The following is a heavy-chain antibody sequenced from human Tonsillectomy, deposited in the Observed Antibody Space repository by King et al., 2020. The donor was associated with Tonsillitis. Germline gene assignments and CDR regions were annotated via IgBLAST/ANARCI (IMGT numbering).Heavy chain of an antibody. V-gene: IGHV3-30*18. Sequence: VQLVESGGGVVQPGRSLRLSCAASGFTFSSYGMHWVRQAPGKGLEWVAVISYDGSNKYYADSVNGRFTISRDNSKNTLYVQMNSLRAEDTAVYYCAKDRWGLGILSLYYYYYGMDVWGQGTTVTVSS. CDR3: AKDRWGLGILSLYYYYYGMDV. CDR2: ISYDGSNK. CDR1: GFTFSSYG. D-gene: IGHD3-16*01. J-gene: IGHJ6*02.